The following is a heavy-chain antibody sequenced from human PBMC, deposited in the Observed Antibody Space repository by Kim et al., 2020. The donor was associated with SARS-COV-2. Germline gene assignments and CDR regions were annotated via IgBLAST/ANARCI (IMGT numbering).Heavy chain of an antibody. CDR3: TRVPGTTLAFWVAFDI. J-gene: IGHJ3*02. CDR1: GFTFSDYA. Sequence: GGSLRLSCGASGFTFSDYAMHWVRRASGKGLEWVGRIRSKGSGYSKADSASGRGRITTARDDSRNTAYLQMHSLKTEDTAVYYCTRVPGTTLAFWVAFDIWGEGTMVALSS. D-gene: IGHD1-1*01. V-gene: IGHV3-73*01. CDR2: IRSKGSGYSK.